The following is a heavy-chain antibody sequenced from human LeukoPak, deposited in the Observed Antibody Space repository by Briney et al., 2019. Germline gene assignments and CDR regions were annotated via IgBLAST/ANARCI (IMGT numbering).Heavy chain of an antibody. V-gene: IGHV4-30-2*01. CDR1: GGSISSGDYL. CDR3: AREVNVPAPGADDAFDI. CDR2: IYHDGSA. Sequence: SETLSLTCTVSGGSISSGDYLWSWIRQPRGKGLEWIGYIYHDGSAYFNPSLKMRGTISVDRSKNQFSLKLRSVTGADTAVYYCAREVNVPAPGADDAFDIWGQGTMVTVSS. J-gene: IGHJ3*02. D-gene: IGHD2-2*01.